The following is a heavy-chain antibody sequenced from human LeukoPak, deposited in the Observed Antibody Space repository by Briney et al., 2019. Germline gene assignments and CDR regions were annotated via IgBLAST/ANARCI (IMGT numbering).Heavy chain of an antibody. V-gene: IGHV1-69*01. CDR2: IIPIFGTA. Sequence: GSSVKVSCKASGGTFSSYAISWVRQAPGQGLEWMGGIIPIFGTANYAQKFQGRVTITADESTSTAYMELSSLRSEDTAVYYCARGNYYDSSGYYFPGSGAFDIWGQGTMVTVSS. J-gene: IGHJ3*02. CDR3: ARGNYYDSSGYYFPGSGAFDI. D-gene: IGHD3-22*01. CDR1: GGTFSSYA.